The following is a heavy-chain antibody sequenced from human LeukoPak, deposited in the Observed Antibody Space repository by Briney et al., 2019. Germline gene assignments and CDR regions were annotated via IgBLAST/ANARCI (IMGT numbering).Heavy chain of an antibody. J-gene: IGHJ6*02. CDR3: ARARLYCSGGSCYYYYGMDV. CDR1: GYTFTSYG. D-gene: IGHD2-15*01. V-gene: IGHV1-18*01. Sequence: GASVKVSCKASGYTFTSYGISWVRQAPGQGLEWMGWISAYNGNTNYAQKLQGRVTMTTDTSTSTAYMELRCLRSDDTAVYYCARARLYCSGGSCYYYYGMDVWGQGTTVTVSS. CDR2: ISAYNGNT.